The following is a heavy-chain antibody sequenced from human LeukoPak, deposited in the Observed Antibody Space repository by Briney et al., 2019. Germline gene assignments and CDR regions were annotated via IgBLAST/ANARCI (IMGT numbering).Heavy chain of an antibody. CDR2: IDTSGSYT. CDR1: GYIFTNYW. J-gene: IGHJ4*02. Sequence: GASLKISSTGSGYIFTNYWISWVRQMPGEGLEWVGRIDTSGSYTTYSPSFQGHVTISADKSISTAYLQWSRLKASDTAMYYCARPVAGKFDYWGQGTLVTVSS. CDR3: ARPVAGKFDY. D-gene: IGHD6-19*01. V-gene: IGHV5-10-1*01.